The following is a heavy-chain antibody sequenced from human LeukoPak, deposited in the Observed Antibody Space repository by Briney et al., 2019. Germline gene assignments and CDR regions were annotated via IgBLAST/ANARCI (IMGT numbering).Heavy chain of an antibody. J-gene: IGHJ1*01. CDR3: ARGCGSGDARAEYFQH. D-gene: IGHD2-21*02. CDR2: INLDGSQK. V-gene: IGHV3-7*01. Sequence: GGSLRLSCAASGFTFSNYWMAWVRQVPGKGPEWVANINLDGSQKYYVDSVKGRFTISRDNAENSLYLQMNSLRAEDTAVYYCARGCGSGDARAEYFQHWGQGTLVTVSS. CDR1: GFTFSNYW.